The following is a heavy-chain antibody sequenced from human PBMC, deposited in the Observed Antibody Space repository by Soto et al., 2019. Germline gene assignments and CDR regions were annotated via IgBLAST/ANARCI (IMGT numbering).Heavy chain of an antibody. CDR2: IYPGDSDT. V-gene: IGHV5-51*01. Sequence: PVESLKISCKGSGESCISYWIGWVRQITGKGLEWMGIIYPGDSDTRYSPSFQGQVTISADKSISTAYLQWSSLKASDTAMYYCARQGYYDFWSGYSTGYYYYYYGMDVWGQGTTVTVSS. CDR3: ARQGYYDFWSGYSTGYYYYYYGMDV. CDR1: GESCISYW. D-gene: IGHD3-3*01. J-gene: IGHJ6*02.